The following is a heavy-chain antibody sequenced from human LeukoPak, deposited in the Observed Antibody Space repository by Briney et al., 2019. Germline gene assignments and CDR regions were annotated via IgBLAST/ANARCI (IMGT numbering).Heavy chain of an antibody. Sequence: SETLSLTCTVSGGSISSHYWSWIRQPPGKGLEWIGYIYYSGSTNYNPSLKSRVTISVDTSKNQFSLKLSSVTAADTAVYYCARGGDSSSWYFSVWFDPWGQGTLDTVSS. V-gene: IGHV4-59*11. CDR3: ARGGDSSSWYFSVWFDP. J-gene: IGHJ5*02. CDR1: GGSISSHY. D-gene: IGHD6-13*01. CDR2: IYYSGST.